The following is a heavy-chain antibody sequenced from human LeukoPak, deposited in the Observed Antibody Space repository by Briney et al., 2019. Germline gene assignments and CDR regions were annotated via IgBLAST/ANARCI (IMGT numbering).Heavy chain of an antibody. V-gene: IGHV4-59*01. Sequence: SETLSLTCTVSGGSPSSYYWSWIRQPPGKGLEWIGYIYYSGSNNYNPSLKSRVTISVDTSKNQFSLKLSSVTAADTAVYYCARALGYFDLWGRGTLVTVSS. CDR2: IYYSGSN. CDR1: GGSPSSYY. J-gene: IGHJ2*01. CDR3: ARALGYFDL.